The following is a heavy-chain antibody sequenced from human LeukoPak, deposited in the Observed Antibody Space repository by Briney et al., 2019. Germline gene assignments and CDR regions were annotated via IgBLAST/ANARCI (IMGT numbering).Heavy chain of an antibody. V-gene: IGHV3-48*01. CDR2: ISIGSDTI. J-gene: IGHJ5*02. CDR1: GFTFSDYT. CDR3: ARGPPLFDP. Sequence: PGGSLRLSCAASGFTFSDYTMNWVRQARGKGLEWISYISIGSDTIYYAGSVEGRFTISRDNARNSLYLQMNSLRAEDTAVYYCARGPPLFDPWGQGTLVTVSS.